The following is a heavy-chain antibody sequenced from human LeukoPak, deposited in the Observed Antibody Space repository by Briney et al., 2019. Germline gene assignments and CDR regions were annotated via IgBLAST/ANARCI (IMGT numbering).Heavy chain of an antibody. V-gene: IGHV3-74*01. CDR1: GFTLSSYW. CDR2: TSSDGSST. J-gene: IGHJ6*03. CDR3: ARDPYYYMDV. Sequence: PGGSLRLSCAASGFTLSSYWMHWVRQVPGKGPVWVSRTSSDGSSTTYADSVKGRFTISRDNAKNTLYLQMNSLRVEDTAVYYCARDPYYYMDVWGKGTTVTVSS.